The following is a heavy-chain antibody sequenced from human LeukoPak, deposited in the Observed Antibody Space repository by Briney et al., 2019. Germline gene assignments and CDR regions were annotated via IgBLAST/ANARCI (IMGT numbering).Heavy chain of an antibody. D-gene: IGHD3-3*01. Sequence: PSETLSLTCTVSGASITSYYWSWIRQPPGKGLEWIGYIYYSGSTTYKPSLKSRVTISVDTSKNQFSLKLSSVTAADTAVYYCARGGRTIFGVVHLDYWGRGTLVTVSS. CDR3: ARGGRTIFGVVHLDY. J-gene: IGHJ4*02. CDR2: IYYSGST. V-gene: IGHV4-59*01. CDR1: GASITSYY.